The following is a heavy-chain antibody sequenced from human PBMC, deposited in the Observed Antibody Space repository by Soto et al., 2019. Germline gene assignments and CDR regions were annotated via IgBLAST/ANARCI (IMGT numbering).Heavy chain of an antibody. CDR2: INPSGNTT. Sequence: ASVKVSCKASGYTFANYYMHWVRQAPGQGLEWMGIINPSGNTTNYAQKFQGRVTMARDTSTSTVYMELSSLRSEDTAVYYCARDRRHPYALDVWGQGTTVTVAS. V-gene: IGHV1-46*01. J-gene: IGHJ6*02. CDR1: GYTFANYY. CDR3: ARDRRHPYALDV.